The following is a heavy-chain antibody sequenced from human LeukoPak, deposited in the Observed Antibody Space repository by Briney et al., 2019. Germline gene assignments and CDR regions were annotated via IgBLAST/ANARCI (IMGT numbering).Heavy chain of an antibody. CDR1: GGSISSSSYY. J-gene: IGHJ5*02. Sequence: SETLSLTCTVSGGSISSSSYYWGWIRQPPGKGLEWIGSIYYSGSTYYNPSLKSRVTISVDTSKNQFSLKLSSVTAADTAVYYCASGYYGSGTPEWWFDPWGQGTLVTVSS. CDR2: IYYSGST. D-gene: IGHD3-10*01. V-gene: IGHV4-39*07. CDR3: ASGYYGSGTPEWWFDP.